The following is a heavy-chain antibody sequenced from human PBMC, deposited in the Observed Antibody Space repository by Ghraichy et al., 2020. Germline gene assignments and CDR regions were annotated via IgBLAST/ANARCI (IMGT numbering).Heavy chain of an antibody. CDR1: GFTFSDYG. CDR3: AKDQGTAVSSPAYFDY. Sequence: LSLTCAASGFTFSDYGMHWVRQAPGKGLERVAVISYDGSNKYYADSLKGRFSISRDNSKNTQYLQMISLRTEDTAVYYCAKDQGTAVSSPAYFDYWGQGTLVSVSS. J-gene: IGHJ4*02. V-gene: IGHV3-30*18. CDR2: ISYDGSNK. D-gene: IGHD4-17*01.